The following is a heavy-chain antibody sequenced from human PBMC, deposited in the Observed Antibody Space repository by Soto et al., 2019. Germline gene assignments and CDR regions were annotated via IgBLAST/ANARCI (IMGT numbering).Heavy chain of an antibody. V-gene: IGHV3-21*01. J-gene: IGHJ3*02. CDR1: GFTFSSYS. CDR2: ISSSSSYI. Sequence: EVQLVESGGGLVKPGGSLRLSCAASGFTFSSYSMNWVRQAPGKGLEWVSSISSSSSYIYYADSVKGRFTISRDNAKNSLYLQMNSLRAEDTAVYYCATPMVRGDEIADIWGQGTMVTVSS. D-gene: IGHD3-10*01. CDR3: ATPMVRGDEIADI.